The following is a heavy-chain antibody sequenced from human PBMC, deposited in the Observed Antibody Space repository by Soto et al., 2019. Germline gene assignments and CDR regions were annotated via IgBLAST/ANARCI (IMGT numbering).Heavy chain of an antibody. D-gene: IGHD2-8*01. CDR2: IKQDGTEK. V-gene: IGHV3-7*01. Sequence: PGGSLRLSCVASGFSFSTFWLTWVRQAPGKGLEWVASIKQDGTEKYYVDSVRGRFTISRDNTKNSMYLQMNSLRAEDTAVYFCARRGLMGPQPSSNWFAPWGKGTLVTVPS. J-gene: IGHJ5*02. CDR3: ARRGLMGPQPSSNWFAP. CDR1: GFSFSTFW.